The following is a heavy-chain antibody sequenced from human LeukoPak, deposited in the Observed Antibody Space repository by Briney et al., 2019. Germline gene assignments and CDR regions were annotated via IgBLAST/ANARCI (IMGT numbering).Heavy chain of an antibody. CDR1: GFTLSSYG. V-gene: IGHV3-33*01. CDR2: IWYDGSNK. CDR3: ARDRGKVMAVLDY. Sequence: GGSLRLSCEASGFTLSSYGMHWVRQAPGKGLEWVAVIWYDGSNKYYAESVKGRFTISRDNSKNTLYLEMNSLRAEDTAVYYCARDRGKVMAVLDYWGQGTLVTVSS. J-gene: IGHJ4*02. D-gene: IGHD2-8*01.